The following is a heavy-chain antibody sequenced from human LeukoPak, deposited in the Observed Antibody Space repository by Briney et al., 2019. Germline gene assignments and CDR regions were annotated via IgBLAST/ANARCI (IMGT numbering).Heavy chain of an antibody. D-gene: IGHD3-22*01. CDR3: ARDNDYYDSSGYYLDY. CDR1: GFTFGKYW. CDR2: IKLDGSEK. J-gene: IGHJ4*02. V-gene: IGHV3-7*01. Sequence: GGSLRLSCVASGFTFGKYWMSWVRQAPGKGLEWVANIKLDGSEKNYVDSVKGRFTISRDNTKNSLYLQMNSLRAEDTAVYYCARDNDYYDSSGYYLDYWGQGTLVTVSS.